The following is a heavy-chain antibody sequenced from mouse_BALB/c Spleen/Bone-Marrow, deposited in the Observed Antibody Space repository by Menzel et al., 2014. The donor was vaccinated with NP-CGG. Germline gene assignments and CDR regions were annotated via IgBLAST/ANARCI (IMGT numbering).Heavy chain of an antibody. J-gene: IGHJ4*01. D-gene: IGHD1-1*01. CDR1: GYTFTSYW. Sequence: VQLQQSGAELAKPGASVKMSCKASGYTFTSYWMHWVKQRPGQGLEWIGYINPSTGYTDYNQKFNDKATLTADKSSSTAYMQFSSLTSEDSAVYYCARSEGIYYYGSSYALDYWGQGTSVTVSS. CDR2: INPSTGYT. V-gene: IGHV1-7*01. CDR3: ARSEGIYYYGSSYALDY.